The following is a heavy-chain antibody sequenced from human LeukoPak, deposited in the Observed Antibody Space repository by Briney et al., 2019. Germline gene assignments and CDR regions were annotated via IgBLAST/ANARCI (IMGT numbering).Heavy chain of an antibody. J-gene: IGHJ4*02. CDR2: IIPIFGTA. Sequence: ASVKFSCKAYGGTLISYTISWVRQAPGQGLEWMGGIIPIFGTANYAQKFQGRVTITTDESTSTAYMEMSRLRSEDTAVYYCARVEEDYVSRGGLAYWGQGTLVTVSS. V-gene: IGHV1-69*05. CDR1: GGTLISYT. D-gene: IGHD3-22*01. CDR3: ARVEEDYVSRGGLAY.